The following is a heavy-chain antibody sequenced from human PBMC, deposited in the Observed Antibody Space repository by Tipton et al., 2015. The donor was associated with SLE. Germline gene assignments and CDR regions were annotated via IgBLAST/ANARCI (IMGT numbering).Heavy chain of an antibody. J-gene: IGHJ5*02. Sequence: TLSLTCTVSDGSISDYYWTWIRQPAGEGLEWIGRIYASGSTNYNPSLRSRVTISVDTSKNQFSLKLSSVTAADTAVYYCARGEGYYGSGSYQGWFDPWGQGTLVTVSS. CDR3: ARGEGYYGSGSYQGWFDP. V-gene: IGHV4-4*07. D-gene: IGHD3-10*01. CDR2: IYASGST. CDR1: DGSISDYY.